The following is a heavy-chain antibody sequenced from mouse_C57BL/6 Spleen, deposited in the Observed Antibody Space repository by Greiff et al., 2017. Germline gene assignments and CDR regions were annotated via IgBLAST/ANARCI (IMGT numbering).Heavy chain of an antibody. J-gene: IGHJ3*01. CDR1: GFTFSSYA. Sequence: EVQLQESGEGLVKPGGSLKLSCAASGFTFSSYAMSWVRQTPEKRLEWVAYISSGGDYIYYADTVKGRFTISRDNARNTLYLQMSSLKSEDTAMYYCTRGDGNYGGTWFAYWGQGTLVTVSA. D-gene: IGHD2-1*01. CDR2: ISSGGDYI. V-gene: IGHV5-9-1*02. CDR3: TRGDGNYGGTWFAY.